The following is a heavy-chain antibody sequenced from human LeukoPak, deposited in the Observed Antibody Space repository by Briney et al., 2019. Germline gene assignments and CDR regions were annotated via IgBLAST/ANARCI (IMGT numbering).Heavy chain of an antibody. CDR3: AKARSSSWSYLES. V-gene: IGHV3-43*01. Sequence: GGSLRLSCAPSGFAFDDHTMHWVRQLPGKGLEWLSLISWEGSTTYYADSVKDRFTISRDTSKTSLYLQMNSLRTEDTALYYCAKARSSSWSYLESWGQGTLVTVST. CDR1: GFAFDDHT. D-gene: IGHD6-13*01. J-gene: IGHJ4*02. CDR2: ISWEGSTT.